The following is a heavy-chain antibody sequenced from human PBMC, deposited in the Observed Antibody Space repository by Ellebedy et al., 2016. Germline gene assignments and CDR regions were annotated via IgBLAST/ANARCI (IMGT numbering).Heavy chain of an antibody. J-gene: IGHJ6*03. CDR3: ARDQRAWNYSYYYYYMDV. V-gene: IGHV1-69*04. CDR2: IIPILGIA. CDR1: GGTFSSYA. D-gene: IGHD1-7*01. Sequence: SVKVSXXASGGTFSSYAISWVRQAPGQGLEWMGRIIPILGIANYAQKFQGRVTITADESTSTAYMELSSLRSEDTAVYYCARDQRAWNYSYYYYYMDVWGKGTTVTVSS.